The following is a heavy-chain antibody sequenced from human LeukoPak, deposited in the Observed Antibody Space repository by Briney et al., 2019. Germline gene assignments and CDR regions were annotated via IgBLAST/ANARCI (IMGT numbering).Heavy chain of an antibody. Sequence: GGSLRLSCAASGFTFSSSWMSWVRPAPGKGPEWVANIKQDGSEKYYVDSVKGRFTISRDNANNSLYLQMNSLRAEDTAVYYCARDRRGSLWGQGTLVTVSS. CDR1: GFTFSSSW. CDR2: IKQDGSEK. CDR3: ARDRRGSL. J-gene: IGHJ4*02. V-gene: IGHV3-7*01. D-gene: IGHD3-16*01.